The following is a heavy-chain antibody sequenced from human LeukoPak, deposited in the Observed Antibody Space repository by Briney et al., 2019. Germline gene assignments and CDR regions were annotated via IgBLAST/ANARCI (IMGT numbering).Heavy chain of an antibody. J-gene: IGHJ4*02. V-gene: IGHV4-59*01. CDR2: IYYSGST. Sequence: SETLSLTCTVSGGSISSYYWSWIRQPPGKGLEWIGYIYYSGSTNYNPSLKSRVTISVDTSKNQFSLQLSSVTAADTAVDYCARAGAAAGTFDYWGQGTLVTVSS. CDR3: ARAGAAAGTFDY. CDR1: GGSISSYY. D-gene: IGHD6-13*01.